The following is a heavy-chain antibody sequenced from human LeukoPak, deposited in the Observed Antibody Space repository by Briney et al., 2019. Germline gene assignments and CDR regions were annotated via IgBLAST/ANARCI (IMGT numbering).Heavy chain of an antibody. D-gene: IGHD6-13*01. CDR1: GFTFSSYG. CDR3: AKLDYSSSWFNPGEIFDP. CDR2: IWYDGSNK. J-gene: IGHJ5*02. Sequence: GGSLRLSCAASGFTFSSYGMHWVRQAPGKGLEWVAVIWYDGSNKYYADSVKGRFTISRDNSKNTLYLQMNSLRAEDTAVYYCAKLDYSSSWFNPGEIFDPWGQGTLVTVSS. V-gene: IGHV3-33*06.